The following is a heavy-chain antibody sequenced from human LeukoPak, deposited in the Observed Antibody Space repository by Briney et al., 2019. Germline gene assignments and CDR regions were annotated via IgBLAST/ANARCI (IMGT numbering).Heavy chain of an antibody. D-gene: IGHD4-17*01. V-gene: IGHV1-69*05. Sequence: ASVKVSCKTPGGTFNNSAISWVRQAPGQGLEWLGGIMPLFGTAGYAQKFQGRVTITKDESTRTVYLELTSLTSDDTAVYYCARDVHGDYGSGWFDPWGQGTPVSVSS. J-gene: IGHJ5*02. CDR3: ARDVHGDYGSGWFDP. CDR2: IMPLFGTA. CDR1: GGTFNNSA.